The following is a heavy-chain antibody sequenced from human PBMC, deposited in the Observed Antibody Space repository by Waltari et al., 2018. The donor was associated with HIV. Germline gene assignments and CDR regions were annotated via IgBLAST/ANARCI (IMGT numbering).Heavy chain of an antibody. Sequence: EVQLVESGGGLNQPGGSLRLSCAASGFTVSSNYMSWVRQAPGKGLEWVSVIYSGGSTYYADSVKGRFTISRDNSKNTLYLQMNSLRAEDTAVYYCARGYDYSKTHGMDVWGQGTTVTVSS. CDR1: GFTVSSNY. V-gene: IGHV3-53*01. CDR3: ARGYDYSKTHGMDV. J-gene: IGHJ6*02. CDR2: IYSGGST. D-gene: IGHD4-4*01.